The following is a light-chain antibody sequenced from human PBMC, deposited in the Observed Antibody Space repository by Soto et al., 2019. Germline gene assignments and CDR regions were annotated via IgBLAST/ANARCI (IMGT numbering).Light chain of an antibody. V-gene: IGKV3-15*01. Sequence: IVMTQSPVTMSVSPGERATLSCRASQSISTNLAWYQQNPGQAPRLLIYGASTSATGIPARFSGGGSGTEFTLTISSLQSEDFAVYYCQHYNNWPPWTFGQGTKVETK. CDR3: QHYNNWPPWT. CDR2: GAS. CDR1: QSISTN. J-gene: IGKJ1*01.